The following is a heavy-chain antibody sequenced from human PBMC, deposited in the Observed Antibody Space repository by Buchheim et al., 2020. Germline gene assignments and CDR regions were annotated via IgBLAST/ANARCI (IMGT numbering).Heavy chain of an antibody. CDR1: GGSFSDYY. CDR2: INHSGGT. Sequence: QVQLQQWGAGLLKPSETLSLTCAVYGGSFSDYYWSWIRQPPGKGLEWIGEINHSGGTNYNPSLKSRVTISVDTSKNQLSLKLSSVTAADTAVYYCARGYNYGSGTYYERNWFDPWGQGTL. J-gene: IGHJ5*02. V-gene: IGHV4-34*01. D-gene: IGHD3-10*01. CDR3: ARGYNYGSGTYYERNWFDP.